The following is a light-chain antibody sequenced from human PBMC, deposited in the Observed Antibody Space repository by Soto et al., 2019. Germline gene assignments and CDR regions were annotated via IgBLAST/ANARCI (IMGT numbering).Light chain of an antibody. CDR1: QNIDTS. Sequence: DIQMTQSPSSLSASVGDRVTITCRASQNIDTSLNWYLQKPGQAPKLLIYSAYSLQSGVSPRFSGDGSGTDFTLTISSLQPEDFATYYCQQSYNFPWTFGQGTTVEF. V-gene: IGKV1-39*01. CDR2: SAY. CDR3: QQSYNFPWT. J-gene: IGKJ1*01.